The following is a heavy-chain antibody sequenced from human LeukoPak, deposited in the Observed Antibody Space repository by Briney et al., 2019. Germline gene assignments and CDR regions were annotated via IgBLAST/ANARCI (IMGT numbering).Heavy chain of an antibody. Sequence: SETLSLTCTVSGGSISSYYWSWIRQSPGKGLEWIGYIYYSGSTNYNPSLKSRVTISVDTSKNQFSLRLSSVTAADTAVYYCTRDRRDDPYYFDYWGQGTLVTVSS. CDR2: IYYSGST. V-gene: IGHV4-59*01. J-gene: IGHJ4*02. CDR1: GGSISSYY. CDR3: TRDRRDDPYYFDY.